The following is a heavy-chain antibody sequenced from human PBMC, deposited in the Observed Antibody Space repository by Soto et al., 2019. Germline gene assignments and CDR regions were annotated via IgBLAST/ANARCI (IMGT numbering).Heavy chain of an antibody. J-gene: IGHJ6*03. CDR1: GGTFSDYT. CDR2: IIPILGIA. V-gene: IGHV1-69*08. D-gene: IGHD2-15*01. Sequence: QVQLVQSGAEVKKPGSSVKVSCKASGGTFSDYTITWVRQAPGQGLEWMGRIIPILGIANYAQKFQGRVTITADKSTSTAYMELSSLRSEDTAVYYCARDRGSYCSGGTCYPRSHMDVWGKGTTVTVSS. CDR3: ARDRGSYCSGGTCYPRSHMDV.